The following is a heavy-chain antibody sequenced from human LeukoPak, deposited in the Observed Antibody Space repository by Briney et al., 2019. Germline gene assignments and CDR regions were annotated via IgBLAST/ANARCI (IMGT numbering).Heavy chain of an antibody. V-gene: IGHV4-61*02. D-gene: IGHD3-10*01. CDR1: GGSISSGSYY. CDR3: ARSGYYGSGSYYNVCDY. J-gene: IGHJ4*02. Sequence: SETLSLTCTVSGGSISSGSYYWSWIRQPAGKGLEWIGRIYTSGSTNYNPSLKSRVTISVDTSKNQFSLKLSSVTAADTAVYYCARSGYYGSGSYYNVCDYWGQGTLVTVSS. CDR2: IYTSGST.